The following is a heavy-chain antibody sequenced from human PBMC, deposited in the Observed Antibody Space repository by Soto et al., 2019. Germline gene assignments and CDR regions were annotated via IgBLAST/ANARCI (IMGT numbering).Heavy chain of an antibody. D-gene: IGHD4-17*01. V-gene: IGHV4-34*01. CDR1: GGSFSGYY. CDR2: INHSGST. CDR3: ARLSGWLQYGGATSYAFDI. J-gene: IGHJ3*02. Sequence: SETLSLTCAVYGGSFSGYYWSWIRQPPGKGLEWIGEINHSGSTNYNPSLKSRVTISVDTSKNQFSLKLSSVTAADTAVYYCARLSGWLQYGGATSYAFDIWGQGTMVTVSS.